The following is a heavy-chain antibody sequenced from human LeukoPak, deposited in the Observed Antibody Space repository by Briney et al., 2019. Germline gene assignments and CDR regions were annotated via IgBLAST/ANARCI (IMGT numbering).Heavy chain of an antibody. CDR2: IYYSGST. V-gene: IGHV4-59*12. J-gene: IGHJ5*02. D-gene: IGHD6-6*01. Sequence: SETLSLTCTVSGGSISSYYWSWIRQPPGKGLEWIGYIYYSGSTNYNPSLKSRVTISVDTSKNQFSLKLSSVTAADTAVYYCAISPRIAARWGVRFDPWGQGTLVTVSS. CDR1: GGSISSYY. CDR3: AISPRIAARWGVRFDP.